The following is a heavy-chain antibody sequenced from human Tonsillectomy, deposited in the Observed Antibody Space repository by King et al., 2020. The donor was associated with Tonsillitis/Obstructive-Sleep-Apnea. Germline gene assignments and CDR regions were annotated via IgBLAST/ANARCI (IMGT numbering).Heavy chain of an antibody. D-gene: IGHD1-26*01. Sequence: EVQLVESGGGLVQPGGSLRLSCAASGFTVRSNYMSWVRQAPGKGLEWVSVIYSGGSTYYSDSVKGRFTISRDNSKNTLYLQMNSLGAEDTTVYYCARDRGGSTHYWGQGTLVTVSS. CDR3: ARDRGGSTHY. CDR2: IYSGGST. V-gene: IGHV3-66*01. J-gene: IGHJ4*02. CDR1: GFTVRSNY.